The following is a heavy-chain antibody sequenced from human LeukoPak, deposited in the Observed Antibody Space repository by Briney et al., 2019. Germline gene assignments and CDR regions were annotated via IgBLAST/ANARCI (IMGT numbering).Heavy chain of an antibody. J-gene: IGHJ6*03. CDR3: ARGVAGVYFYYYMDV. V-gene: IGHV1-2*02. CDR2: INPNNGDT. Sequence: ASVKVSCKASGYTFTGYYMHWVRQAPGQGLEWMGWINPNNGDTHYAQKFQGRVTMTRDTSISTAYVELSRLRSDDTAVYYCARGVAGVYFYYYMDVWGKGTTVTVSS. D-gene: IGHD1-14*01. CDR1: GYTFTGYY.